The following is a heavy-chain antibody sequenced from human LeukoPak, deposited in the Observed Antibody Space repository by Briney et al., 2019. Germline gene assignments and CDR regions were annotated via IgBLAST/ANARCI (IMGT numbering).Heavy chain of an antibody. J-gene: IGHJ4*02. CDR2: ISRSGDTI. D-gene: IGHD3-10*01. V-gene: IGHV3-48*03. Sequence: KSGGSLRLSCAASGFTFSRYEMNWVRQAPAKGLEWVSYISRSGDTIYVADSVKGRFTISRDNAKNSLYLQMSSLRAEDTAVYYCARDYASDYWGQGTLVTVSS. CDR1: GFTFSRYE. CDR3: ARDYASDY.